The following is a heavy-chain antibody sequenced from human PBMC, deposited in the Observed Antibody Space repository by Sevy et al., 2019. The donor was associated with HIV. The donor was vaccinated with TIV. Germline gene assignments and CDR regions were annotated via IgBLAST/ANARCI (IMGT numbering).Heavy chain of an antibody. CDR1: GFTFSTYA. CDR2: ISGSAGST. J-gene: IGHJ6*02. Sequence: GGSLRLSCAASGFTFSTYAMSWVRQAPGKGLEWVSAISGSAGSTYYADLVKGRFTISRDKSKNTLYLQMNSLRDEDTAVYYCAKGDRTFYGLDVWGQGTTVTVSS. D-gene: IGHD2-15*01. V-gene: IGHV3-23*01. CDR3: AKGDRTFYGLDV.